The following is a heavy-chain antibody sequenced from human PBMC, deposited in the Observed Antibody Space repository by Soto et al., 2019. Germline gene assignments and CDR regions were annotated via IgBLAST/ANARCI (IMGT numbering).Heavy chain of an antibody. CDR3: AKDAVYKDGLWLMDS. D-gene: IGHD2-21*01. CDR1: GFTISTYA. CDR2: VTGGGGQI. J-gene: IGHJ5*02. Sequence: GSLRLSCAASGFTISTYAMTWVRQAPGKGLECVSGVTGGGGQIHYADSVKGRFTISXXXXKXXXYXQXXXLXAXDTALXYCAKDAVYKDGLWLMDSWGQGPLVTVS. V-gene: IGHV3-23*01.